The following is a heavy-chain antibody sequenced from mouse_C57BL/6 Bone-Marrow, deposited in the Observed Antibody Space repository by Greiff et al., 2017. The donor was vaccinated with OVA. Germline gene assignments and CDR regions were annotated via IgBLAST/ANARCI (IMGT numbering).Heavy chain of an antibody. D-gene: IGHD1-1*01. CDR3: AREPYYYGSSSLDY. CDR1: GYTFTSYW. Sequence: QVQLQQPGAELVMPGASVKLSCKASGYTFTSYWMHWVKQRPGQGLEWIGAIDPSDSYTNYNQKFKGKSTLTVDKSSSTAYMQLSSLTSEDSAVYYCAREPYYYGSSSLDYWGQGTTLTVSS. J-gene: IGHJ2*01. V-gene: IGHV1-69*01. CDR2: IDPSDSYT.